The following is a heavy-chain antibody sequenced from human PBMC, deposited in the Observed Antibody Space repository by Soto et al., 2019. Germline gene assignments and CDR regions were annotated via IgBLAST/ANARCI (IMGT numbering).Heavy chain of an antibody. CDR1: GFTFSSYA. J-gene: IGHJ4*02. Sequence: PGGSLRLSCAASGFTFSSYAMHWVRQAPGKGLEWVAVISYDGSNKYYADSVKGRFTISRDNSKNTLYLQVNSLRAEDTAVYYCARVGQSNYYDSSGYPDYWGQGTLVTVSS. D-gene: IGHD3-22*01. V-gene: IGHV3-30-3*01. CDR2: ISYDGSNK. CDR3: ARVGQSNYYDSSGYPDY.